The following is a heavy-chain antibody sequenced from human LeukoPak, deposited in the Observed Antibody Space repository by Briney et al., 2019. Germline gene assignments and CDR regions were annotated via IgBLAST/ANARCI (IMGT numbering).Heavy chain of an antibody. D-gene: IGHD3-10*01. J-gene: IGHJ4*02. Sequence: GGSLRLSCAASGFTFSSYWMNWVRQAPGEGREWVANIKEGGSDKYDVDSGKGRFTISRDNAKNSLYLQMNSLRAEATAVYSRARDVGHPNSGSYYNGEFDYWGQGTLVTVSS. CDR3: ARDVGHPNSGSYYNGEFDY. CDR2: IKEGGSDK. V-gene: IGHV3-7*01. CDR1: GFTFSSYW.